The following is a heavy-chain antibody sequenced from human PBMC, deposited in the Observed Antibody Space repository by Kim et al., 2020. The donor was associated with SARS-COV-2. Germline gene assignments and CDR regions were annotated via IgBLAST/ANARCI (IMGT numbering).Heavy chain of an antibody. CDR2: ISAYNGNT. CDR3: ARDSNNRDLTGYYNFDY. CDR1: GYTFTSYG. D-gene: IGHD3-9*01. V-gene: IGHV1-18*01. Sequence: ASVKVSCKASGYTFTSYGISWVRQAPGQGLEWMGWISAYNGNTNYAQKLQGRVTMTTDTSTSTAYMELRSLRSDDTAVYYCARDSNNRDLTGYYNFDYWGQGTLVTVSS. J-gene: IGHJ4*02.